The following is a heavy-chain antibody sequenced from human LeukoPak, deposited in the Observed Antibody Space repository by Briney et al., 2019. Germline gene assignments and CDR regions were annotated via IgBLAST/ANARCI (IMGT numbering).Heavy chain of an antibody. Sequence: PSETLSLTCTVSGGSISSYYWSWIRQPPGKGLEWIGYIYHSGSTKYNPSLKSRVTISVDTSKNQFSLKLSSVTAADTAVYYCARDGYSGNDGLWGQGTLVTVSS. D-gene: IGHD5-12*01. J-gene: IGHJ4*02. CDR2: IYHSGST. CDR1: GGSISSYY. CDR3: ARDGYSGNDGL. V-gene: IGHV4-59*01.